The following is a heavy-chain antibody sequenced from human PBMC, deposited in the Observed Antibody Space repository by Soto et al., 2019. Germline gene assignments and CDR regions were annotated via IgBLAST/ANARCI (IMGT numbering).Heavy chain of an antibody. D-gene: IGHD4-4*01. V-gene: IGHV4-31*03. CDR3: ARVDPTDFDY. CDR2: IYYSGST. J-gene: IGHJ4*02. CDR1: GGSISSGGYY. Sequence: SASQSITCTVSGGSISSGGYYWSWIRQHPGKGLEWIGYIYYSGSTYYNPSLKSRVTISVDTSKNQFSLKLSSVTAADTAVYYCARVDPTDFDYWGQGTLVTVSS.